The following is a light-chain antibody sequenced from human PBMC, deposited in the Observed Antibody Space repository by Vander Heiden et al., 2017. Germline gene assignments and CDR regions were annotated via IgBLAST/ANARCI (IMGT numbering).Light chain of an antibody. J-gene: IGLJ3*02. CDR3: QAWDSSTGV. Sequence: SYELIQAPSVSVSPGQTASITCSGDKLGDKYAYWYQQKPGQYPVLVIYQDTKRPSGIPERFSGSNSGNTATLTISGTQARDEADYYCQAWDSSTGVFGGGTKLTVL. CDR2: QDT. CDR1: KLGDKY. V-gene: IGLV3-1*01.